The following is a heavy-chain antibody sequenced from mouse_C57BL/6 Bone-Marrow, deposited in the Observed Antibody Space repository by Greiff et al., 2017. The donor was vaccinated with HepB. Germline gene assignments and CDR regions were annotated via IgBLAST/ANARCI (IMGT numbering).Heavy chain of an antibody. CDR2: INPGSGGT. V-gene: IGHV1-54*01. Sequence: QVQLQQSGAELVRPGTSVKVSCKASGYAFTNYLIEWVKQRPGQGLEWIGVINPGSGGTNYNEKFKGKATLTADKSSSTAYMQLSSLTSEDSAVYFCGSSYDYYAMDYWGQGTSVTVSS. J-gene: IGHJ4*01. D-gene: IGHD1-1*01. CDR3: GSSYDYYAMDY. CDR1: GYAFTNYL.